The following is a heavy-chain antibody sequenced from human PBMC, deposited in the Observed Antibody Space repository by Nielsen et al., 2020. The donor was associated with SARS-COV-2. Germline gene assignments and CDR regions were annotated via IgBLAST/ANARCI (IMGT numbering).Heavy chain of an antibody. J-gene: IGHJ4*02. Sequence: GESLKISCAASGFTFSDYYMSWIRQAPGKGLEWVSYISSSSSYTNYADSVKGRFTISRDNAKNSLYLQMNSLRAEDTAVYYCARDKDPSGYSYGSGYFDYWGQGTLVTVSS. CDR1: GFTFSDYY. CDR2: ISSSSSYT. D-gene: IGHD5-18*01. V-gene: IGHV3-11*05. CDR3: ARDKDPSGYSYGSGYFDY.